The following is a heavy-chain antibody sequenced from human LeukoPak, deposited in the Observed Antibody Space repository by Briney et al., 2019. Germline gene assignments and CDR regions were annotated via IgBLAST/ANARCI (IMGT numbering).Heavy chain of an antibody. CDR1: GFTFDDYA. D-gene: IGHD1-14*01. CDR3: AKTGFQHGDYYYYMDV. Sequence: GGSLRLSCAASGFTFDDYAMHWVRQAPGKGLEWASGISWNSGSIGYADSVKGRFTISRDNSKNTLYLQMNGLRGEDTASHHCAKTGFQHGDYYYYMDVWGKGTTVTVSS. V-gene: IGHV3-9*01. CDR2: ISWNSGSI. J-gene: IGHJ6*03.